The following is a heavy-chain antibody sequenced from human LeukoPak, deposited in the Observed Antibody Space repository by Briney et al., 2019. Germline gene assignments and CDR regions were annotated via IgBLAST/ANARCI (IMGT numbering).Heavy chain of an antibody. CDR3: ASHLKYDFWSGASFDH. CDR2: IIPIFGTA. Sequence: SVKVSCKASGGTFSSYAISWVRQAPGQGLEWMGGIIPIFGTANYAQKFQGRVTITTDESTSTAYMELSSLRSEDTAVYYCASHLKYDFWSGASFDHWGQGTLVTVSS. D-gene: IGHD3-3*01. J-gene: IGHJ4*02. CDR1: GGTFSSYA. V-gene: IGHV1-69*05.